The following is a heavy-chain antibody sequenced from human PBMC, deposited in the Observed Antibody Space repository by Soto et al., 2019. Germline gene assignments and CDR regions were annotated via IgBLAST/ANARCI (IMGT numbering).Heavy chain of an antibody. D-gene: IGHD2-21*02. J-gene: IGHJ4*02. Sequence: QVQLMQSGAEVKKPGASVKVSCKASGNTFTNYYIHWVRQAPGQGLEWMGTINPSGGHTTYAQKFLGRETMTRDTSTSTLYMGLTSLRSEDTAVYYCARGGHVVVVTAAFDYWGQGTLVTVSS. CDR2: INPSGGHT. CDR3: ARGGHVVVVTAAFDY. CDR1: GNTFTNYY. V-gene: IGHV1-46*01.